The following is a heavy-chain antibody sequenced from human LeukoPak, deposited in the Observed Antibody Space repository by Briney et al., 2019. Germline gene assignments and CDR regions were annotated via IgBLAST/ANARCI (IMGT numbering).Heavy chain of an antibody. V-gene: IGHV3-53*01. CDR3: ARGIRDDSSGYYSPD. Sequence: PGGSLRLSCAASGFTVSSNYMSWVRQAPGKGLERVSVIYSGGRTYYADSVKGRFTISRDKSKNTLYLEMNSLRAEDTAVYYCARGIRDDSSGYYSPDWGQGTLVTVSS. D-gene: IGHD3-22*01. CDR2: IYSGGRT. CDR1: GFTVSSNY. J-gene: IGHJ4*02.